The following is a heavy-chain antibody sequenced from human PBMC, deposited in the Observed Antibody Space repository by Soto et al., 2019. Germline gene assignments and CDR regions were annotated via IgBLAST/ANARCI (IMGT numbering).Heavy chain of an antibody. Sequence: EVQLVETGGGLIQPGGSLRLSCAASGFTISSNAMTWVRQAPGKGLEWVSVSYSGGSSDYADSVKGRFTISRDNSKNTLSLQMNSLRAEDTAVYYCARVSRYSYGHFDYWGQGTPVTVSS. D-gene: IGHD5-18*01. CDR3: ARVSRYSYGHFDY. V-gene: IGHV3-53*02. J-gene: IGHJ4*02. CDR2: SYSGGSS. CDR1: GFTISSNA.